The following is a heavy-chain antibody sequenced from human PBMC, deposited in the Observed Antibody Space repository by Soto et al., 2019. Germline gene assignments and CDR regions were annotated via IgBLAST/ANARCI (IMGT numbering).Heavy chain of an antibody. CDR1: GTYIGNSIW. CDR2: IYYTGST. Sequence: LRRTLSLTCAISGTYIGNSIWWSWVRQPPGKRLEWIGYIYYTGSTNYNPSLKSRVTISIDTSKNQFSLQLSSVTAADTAVYFCARYPRLDCWGQGTLVTVSS. CDR3: ARYPRLDC. V-gene: IGHV4-4*02. J-gene: IGHJ4*02.